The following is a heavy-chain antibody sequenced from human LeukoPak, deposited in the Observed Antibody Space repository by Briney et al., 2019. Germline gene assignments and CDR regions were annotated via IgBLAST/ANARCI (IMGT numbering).Heavy chain of an antibody. CDR2: INPNSGGT. J-gene: IGHJ4*02. Sequence: ASVKVSCKASGYTFTGYYMHWVRQAPGQGLEWMGWINPNSGGTNYAQKSQGRVTMTRDTSISTAYMELSRLRSDDTAVYYCARVTSHYDFWSGFDYWGQGTLVTVSS. D-gene: IGHD3-3*01. CDR3: ARVTSHYDFWSGFDY. V-gene: IGHV1-2*02. CDR1: GYTFTGYY.